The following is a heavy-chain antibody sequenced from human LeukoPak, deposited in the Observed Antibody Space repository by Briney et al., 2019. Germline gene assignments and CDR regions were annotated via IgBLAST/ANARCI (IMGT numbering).Heavy chain of an antibody. CDR3: ARNFDMKGFDP. V-gene: IGHV1-2*02. Sequence: GASVTVSFKSSGYTFTVYYMNWVRQAPGQGVEWMGWINSDSGFTKYAQKFQGRVTMTRDTSITTVYMDLTRLTSDDTAVYYCARNFDMKGFDPWGQGTLVTVSS. CDR1: GYTFTVYY. J-gene: IGHJ5*02. CDR2: INSDSGFT. D-gene: IGHD3-9*01.